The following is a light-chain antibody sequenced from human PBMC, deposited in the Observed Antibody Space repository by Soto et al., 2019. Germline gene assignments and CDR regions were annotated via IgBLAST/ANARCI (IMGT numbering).Light chain of an antibody. J-gene: IGLJ1*01. V-gene: IGLV2-14*01. Sequence: QSVMTQPACVSGSPGQSIAISCTGSSSDVGIYNYVSWYQQHPGKVPKLIIYEVSNRPSGVSNRFSGSKSGNTASLTISGLQAEDEADYYCSSYTTSSTRVFGTGTKLTVL. CDR3: SSYTTSSTRV. CDR1: SSDVGIYNY. CDR2: EVS.